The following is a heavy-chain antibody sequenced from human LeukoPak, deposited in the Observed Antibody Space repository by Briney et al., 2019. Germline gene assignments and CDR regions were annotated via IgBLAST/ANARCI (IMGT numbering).Heavy chain of an antibody. CDR1: GYTFTSYY. V-gene: IGHV1-46*01. D-gene: IGHD2-15*01. CDR2: INPSGGST. Sequence: ASVKVSCKASGYTFTSYYMHWVRQAPGQGLEWVGIINPSGGSTSYAQKFQGRVTMTRDTSTSTVYMELSSLRSEDTAVYYCARVRGPLIHFDYWGQGTLVTVSS. J-gene: IGHJ4*02. CDR3: ARVRGPLIHFDY.